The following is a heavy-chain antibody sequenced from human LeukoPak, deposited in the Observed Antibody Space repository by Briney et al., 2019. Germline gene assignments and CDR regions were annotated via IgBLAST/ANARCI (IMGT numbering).Heavy chain of an antibody. CDR3: AKDMQQLVLFLYYFDY. V-gene: IGHV3-30*18. CDR2: ISYDGSNK. J-gene: IGHJ4*02. D-gene: IGHD6-13*01. Sequence: GRSLRLSCAASGFTFSSYGMHWVRQAPGKGLEWVAVISYDGSNKYYADSVKGRFTISRDNSKNTLYLQMNSLRAEDTAVYYCAKDMQQLVLFLYYFDYWGQGTLVTVSS. CDR1: GFTFSSYG.